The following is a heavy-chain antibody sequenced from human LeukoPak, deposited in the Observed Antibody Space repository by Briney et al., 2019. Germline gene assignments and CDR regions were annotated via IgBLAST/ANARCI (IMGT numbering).Heavy chain of an antibody. CDR2: INHSGST. CDR3: ARLNSGSYRDDAFDI. Sequence: SETLSLTCAVYGGSFSGYYWSWIRQPPGKGLEWIGEINHSGSTNYNPSLKSRVTISVDTSKNQFSLKLSSVTAADTAVYYCARLNSGSYRDDAFDIWGQGTMVTVSS. CDR1: GGSFSGYY. V-gene: IGHV4-34*01. D-gene: IGHD1-26*01. J-gene: IGHJ3*02.